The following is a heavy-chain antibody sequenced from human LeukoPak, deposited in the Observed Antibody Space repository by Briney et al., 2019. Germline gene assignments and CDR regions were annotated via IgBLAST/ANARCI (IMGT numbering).Heavy chain of an antibody. CDR3: ARVGSGPY. V-gene: IGHV1-18*01. J-gene: IGHJ4*02. Sequence: ASVKVSCRASGYTFTSYGISWVRQAPGQGLEWMGWISAYNGNTNYAQKFQGRVTMTRDMSTSTVYMELSSLRSEDTAVYYCARVGSGPYWGQGTLVTVSS. CDR2: ISAYNGNT. CDR1: GYTFTSYG. D-gene: IGHD2-15*01.